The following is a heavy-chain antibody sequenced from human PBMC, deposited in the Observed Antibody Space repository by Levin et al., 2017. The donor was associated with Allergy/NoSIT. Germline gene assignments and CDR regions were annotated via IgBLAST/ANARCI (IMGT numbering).Heavy chain of an antibody. V-gene: IGHV3-21*06. J-gene: IGHJ3*02. CDR3: ARGSTSRQREDAFDI. D-gene: IGHD2-2*01. Sequence: GALKISCAASGFTFSSYSMNWVRQAPGKGLEWVSSISTTSSHIYYADSVKGRFTISRDNAKNSLYLQMDSLRAEDTAVYYCARGSTSRQREDAFDIWGQGTMVTVSS. CDR2: ISTTSSHI. CDR1: GFTFSSYS.